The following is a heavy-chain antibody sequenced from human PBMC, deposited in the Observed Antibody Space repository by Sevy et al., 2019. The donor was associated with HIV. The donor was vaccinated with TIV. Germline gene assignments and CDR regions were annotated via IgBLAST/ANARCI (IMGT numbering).Heavy chain of an antibody. CDR3: AKRNSGSFDY. CDR1: GFSFSTYW. Sequence: RGCLRLSCAASGFSFSTYWMHWVRQAPGKGLEWVANIKQDESEKYYVASVKGRFTISRDNAKNSVYLEMISLRPEDTAIYYCAKRNSGSFDYWGQGTKVSVSS. D-gene: IGHD3-22*01. CDR2: IKQDESEK. V-gene: IGHV3-7*01. J-gene: IGHJ4*02.